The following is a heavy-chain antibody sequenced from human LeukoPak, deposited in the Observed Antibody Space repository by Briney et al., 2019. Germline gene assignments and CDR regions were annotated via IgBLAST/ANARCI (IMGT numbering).Heavy chain of an antibody. J-gene: IGHJ4*02. Sequence: GGSLRLSCAASGFTFSSYGMHRVRQAPGKGLEWVAVISHDESRQDYADPVKGRFTISRDNSQNTLFLQMNSLRIEDTAVYYCARVVDGGSSWYSPMEYWGQGTRVTVSS. CDR2: ISHDESRQ. CDR3: ARVVDGGSSWYSPMEY. D-gene: IGHD6-13*01. CDR1: GFTFSSYG. V-gene: IGHV3-30*03.